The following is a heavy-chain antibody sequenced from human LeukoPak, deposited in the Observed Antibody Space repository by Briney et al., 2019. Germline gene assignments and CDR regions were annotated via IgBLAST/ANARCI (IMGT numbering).Heavy chain of an antibody. CDR1: GFTFGSSG. J-gene: IGHJ5*02. Sequence: GGSLRLSCAASGFTFGSSGMHWVRQPPGKGLEWVAFVRYDGSNKYYADSVKGRFTISRDNSKNTLFLQMNSLRAEDTAVYYCAKGPEKIVVVPAASRRLDPWGQGTLVTVSS. D-gene: IGHD2-2*01. CDR2: VRYDGSNK. CDR3: AKGPEKIVVVPAASRRLDP. V-gene: IGHV3-30*02.